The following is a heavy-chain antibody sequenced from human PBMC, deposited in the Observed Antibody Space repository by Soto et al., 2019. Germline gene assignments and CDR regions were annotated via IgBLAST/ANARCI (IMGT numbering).Heavy chain of an antibody. CDR3: ARASYDILTGYYQDY. Sequence: SETLSLTCTVSGGSISSGDYYWSWIRQPPGKGLEWIGYIYYSGSTYYNPSLKSRVTISVDTSKNQFSLKLSSVTAADTAVYYCARASYDILTGYYQDYWGQGTLVTVSS. J-gene: IGHJ4*02. D-gene: IGHD3-9*01. V-gene: IGHV4-30-4*01. CDR1: GGSISSGDYY. CDR2: IYYSGST.